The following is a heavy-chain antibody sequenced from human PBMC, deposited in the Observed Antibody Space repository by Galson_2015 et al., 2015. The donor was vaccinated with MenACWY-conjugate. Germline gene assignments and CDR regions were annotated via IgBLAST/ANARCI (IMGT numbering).Heavy chain of an antibody. CDR1: GGSIHSENYF. Sequence: LSLTCAVSGGSIHSENYFWGWIRQPPGEGLEWIGSIYYSGTTYYNPSLESRVTMSVDTSKNEFSLILTSVTAADTAVYYCARLPRGITFVVMAPWGQGTLVTVSS. CDR2: IYYSGTT. V-gene: IGHV4-39*01. J-gene: IGHJ5*02. D-gene: IGHD2/OR15-2a*01. CDR3: ARLPRGITFVVMAP.